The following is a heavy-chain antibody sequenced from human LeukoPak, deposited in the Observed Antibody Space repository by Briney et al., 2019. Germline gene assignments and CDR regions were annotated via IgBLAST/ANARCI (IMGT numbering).Heavy chain of an antibody. D-gene: IGHD2-2*01. CDR3: ARGEYCSSTSCNDLGFAFDI. J-gene: IGHJ3*02. Sequence: ASVKVSCKASGYTFTSYYMHWVRQAPGQGLEWMGIINPSGGSTSYAQKFQGRVTMTRDTSTSTVYMELSSLRSEDTAVYYCARGEYCSSTSCNDLGFAFDIWGQGTMVTASS. V-gene: IGHV1-46*01. CDR2: INPSGGST. CDR1: GYTFTSYY.